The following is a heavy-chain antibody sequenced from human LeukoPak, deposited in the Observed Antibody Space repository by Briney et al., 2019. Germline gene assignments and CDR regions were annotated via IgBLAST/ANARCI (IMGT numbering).Heavy chain of an antibody. J-gene: IGHJ4*02. CDR2: INHSGST. Sequence: PSETLSLTCAVYGGSFSGYYWSWIRQPPGKGLEWIGEINHSGSTNYNPSLKSRVTISVDTSKNQFSLKLSSVTAADTAVYYCARSHYDYVWGSYRSRYFDYWGQGTLVTVSS. CDR3: ARSHYDYVWGSYRSRYFDY. V-gene: IGHV4-34*01. CDR1: GGSFSGYY. D-gene: IGHD3-16*02.